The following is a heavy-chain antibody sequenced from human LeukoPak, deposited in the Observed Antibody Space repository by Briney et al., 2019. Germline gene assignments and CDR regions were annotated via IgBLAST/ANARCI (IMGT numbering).Heavy chain of an antibody. CDR3: ARLRGPMVRGDR. D-gene: IGHD3-10*01. V-gene: IGHV3-48*03. CDR1: GFTFSSYE. Sequence: GGSLRLSCAASGFTFSSYEMNWVRQAPGKGLEWVSCISSGSTIYYADSVKGRFTISRDNAKNSLYLQMNSMRAEDTAVYYCARLRGPMVRGDRWGQGTLVTVSS. CDR2: ISSGSTI. J-gene: IGHJ4*02.